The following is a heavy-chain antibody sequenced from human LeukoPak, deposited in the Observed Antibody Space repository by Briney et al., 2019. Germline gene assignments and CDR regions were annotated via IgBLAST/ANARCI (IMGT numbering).Heavy chain of an antibody. J-gene: IGHJ4*02. V-gene: IGHV3-72*01. Sequence: GGSLRLSCAASGLSFSDHYMDWVRQAPGKGLEWVGRIRNKVSSYTTEYAASVKGRFTISRDDSKNSLYLQMNSLKTEDTAVYYCARDSGYYYIDYWGQGTLVTVSS. CDR3: ARDSGYYYIDY. CDR1: GLSFSDHY. CDR2: IRNKVSSYTT. D-gene: IGHD6-13*01.